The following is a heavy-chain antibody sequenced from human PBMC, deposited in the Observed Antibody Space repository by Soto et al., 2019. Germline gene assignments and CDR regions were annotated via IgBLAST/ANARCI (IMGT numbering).Heavy chain of an antibody. J-gene: IGHJ5*02. D-gene: IGHD3-9*01. Sequence: EVQLVQSGAEVKKPGESLRISCEGSGYSFTNYWITWVRQTPGKGLEWMGRIDPSDSYTKYSPSFQGHVTISADESTNTAYLQWSSLQASDTAIYYCAREFDTLGWCDPWGQGTRVTVSS. V-gene: IGHV5-10-1*03. CDR3: AREFDTLGWCDP. CDR2: IDPSDSYT. CDR1: GYSFTNYW.